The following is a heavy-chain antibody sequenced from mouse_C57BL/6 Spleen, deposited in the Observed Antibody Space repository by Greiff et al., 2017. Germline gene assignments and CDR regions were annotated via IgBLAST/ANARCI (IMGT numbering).Heavy chain of an antibody. CDR3: ARQGYSDSFDY. CDR2: ISGGGGNT. J-gene: IGHJ2*01. CDR1: GFTFSSYT. Sequence: EVMLVESGGGLVKPGGSLKLSCAASGFTFSSYTMSWVRQTPEKRLEWVATISGGGGNTYYPDSVKGRFTISSDNAKNTLYLQMSSLRSEDTAVYYCARQGYSDSFDYWGQGTTLTVSS. D-gene: IGHD2-12*01. V-gene: IGHV5-9*01.